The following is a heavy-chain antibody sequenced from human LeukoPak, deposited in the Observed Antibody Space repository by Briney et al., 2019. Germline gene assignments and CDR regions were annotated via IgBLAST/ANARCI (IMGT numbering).Heavy chain of an antibody. CDR1: GFTFTSYA. CDR3: ATGEWGFDY. Sequence: GGSLRLSCAASGFTFTSYAMTWVRQTPGKGLEWVSVIGGGGAITYYADSVKGRFTVSRDDSKNTLYLQMDSLRAEDTAVYYCATGEWGFDYWGQGTLVTVSS. CDR2: IGGGGAIT. D-gene: IGHD1-26*01. V-gene: IGHV3-23*01. J-gene: IGHJ4*02.